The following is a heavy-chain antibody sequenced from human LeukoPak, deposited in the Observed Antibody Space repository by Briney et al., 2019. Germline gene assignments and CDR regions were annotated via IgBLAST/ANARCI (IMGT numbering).Heavy chain of an antibody. V-gene: IGHV4-34*01. CDR1: GGSFSGYY. J-gene: IGHJ4*02. Sequence: SETLSLTCAVYGGSFSGYYWNWIRQPPGKGLEWIGEINHSGSTNYNPSLKSRITISEDTSKNQVSLKLSSVTAADTAVYYCARGEGGGGYWGQGTLVTVSS. CDR2: INHSGST. D-gene: IGHD3-10*01. CDR3: ARGEGGGGY.